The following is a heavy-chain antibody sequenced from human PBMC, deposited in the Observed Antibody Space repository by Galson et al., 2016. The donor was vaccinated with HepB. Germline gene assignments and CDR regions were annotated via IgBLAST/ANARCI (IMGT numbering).Heavy chain of an antibody. CDR1: GFTFDDYG. CDR3: ARGLVGSGMDV. D-gene: IGHD3-10*01. CDR2: INWSGDST. J-gene: IGHJ6*02. Sequence: SLRLSCAVSGFTFDDYGMTWVRQAPGKGLEWVSGINWSGDSTAYADSVKGRFTMYRDDSRISLYLQMSSLRVEDTALYQCARGLVGSGMDVWGQGTTVTVSS. V-gene: IGHV3-20*01.